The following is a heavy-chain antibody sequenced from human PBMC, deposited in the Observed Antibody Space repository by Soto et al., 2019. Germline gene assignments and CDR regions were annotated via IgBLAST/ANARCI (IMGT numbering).Heavy chain of an antibody. CDR3: ARVGDCSGGSCYSYYFDY. CDR2: INPSGGST. Sequence: ASVKVSCKASGYTFTSYYMHWVRQAPGQGLEWMGIINPSGGSTSYAQKFHGRVTMTRDTSTSTVYMELSSLRSEDTAVYYCARVGDCSGGSCYSYYFDYWGQGTLVTVSS. CDR1: GYTFTSYY. V-gene: IGHV1-46*01. J-gene: IGHJ4*02. D-gene: IGHD2-15*01.